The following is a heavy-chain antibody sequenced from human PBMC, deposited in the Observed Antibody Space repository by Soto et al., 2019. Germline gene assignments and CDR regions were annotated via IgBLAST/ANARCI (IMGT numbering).Heavy chain of an antibody. J-gene: IGHJ4*02. V-gene: IGHV3-74*01. CDR1: GFIFGNYW. Sequence: EVQLVESGGGLVQPGGSLRLSCVASGFIFGNYWMHWVRQAPGKGLVWVSRIKSGEVGISYADSVKGRFTISRDKAKKTLYLEMKRLGVEETACLYVARGGADILTGPLDYWGQGTLVTVSS. CDR3: ARGGADILTGPLDY. CDR2: IKSGEVGI. D-gene: IGHD3-9*01.